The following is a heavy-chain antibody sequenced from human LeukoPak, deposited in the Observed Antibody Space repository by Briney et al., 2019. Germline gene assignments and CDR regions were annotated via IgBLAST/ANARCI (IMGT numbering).Heavy chain of an antibody. Sequence: SQTLSLTXAXSGDSVSSNSVAWNWIRQSPWRGLEWLGRTYYRSKWYNEYAVSVKSRITINPDTSKNQFSLQLNSVTPEDTAVYYCARDSTGTPLDYWGQGTLVTVSS. D-gene: IGHD1-7*01. V-gene: IGHV6-1*01. CDR2: TYYRSKWYN. J-gene: IGHJ4*02. CDR3: ARDSTGTPLDY. CDR1: GDSVSSNSVA.